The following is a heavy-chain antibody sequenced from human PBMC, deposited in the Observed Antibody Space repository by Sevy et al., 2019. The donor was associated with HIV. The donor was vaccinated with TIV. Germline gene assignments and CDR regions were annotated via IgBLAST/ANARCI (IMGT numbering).Heavy chain of an antibody. CDR2: ISWNSGGI. V-gene: IGHV3-9*01. Sequence: GGSLRLSCAASGFTFDDYAMHWVRQAPGKGLEWVSGISWNSGGIGYADSVKGRFTISRDNAKNSLYLQMNSLRAEDTALYYCAKDRAIFGVVIIGDAFDIWGQGTMVTVSS. CDR1: GFTFDDYA. D-gene: IGHD3-3*01. J-gene: IGHJ3*02. CDR3: AKDRAIFGVVIIGDAFDI.